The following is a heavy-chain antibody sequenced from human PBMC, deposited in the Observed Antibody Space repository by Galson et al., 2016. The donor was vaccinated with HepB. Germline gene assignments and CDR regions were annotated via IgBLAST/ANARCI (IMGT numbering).Heavy chain of an antibody. D-gene: IGHD6-13*01. J-gene: IGHJ5*02. CDR2: IYYSGST. V-gene: IGHV4-30-4*01. Sequence: TLSLTCTVSGGSISNSDHYWSWIRQPPGKGLEWIGYIYYSGSTYYNPSLKSRVIISIDTSKYQFSLRLRSVTAADTAVYYCAREVEQQLVNDEERWLDPWGQGTLVTVSS. CDR3: AREVEQQLVNDEERWLDP. CDR1: GGSISNSDHY.